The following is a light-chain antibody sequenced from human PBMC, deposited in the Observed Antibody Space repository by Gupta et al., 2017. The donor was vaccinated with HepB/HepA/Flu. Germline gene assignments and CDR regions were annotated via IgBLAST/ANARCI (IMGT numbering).Light chain of an antibody. Sequence: DIQMTQSPSTLYASVGDRVTITCRASQSISSWLAWYQQKPGKAPKLLIYKASSLESGVPSRFSGSGSGTEFTLTISSLQPDDFATYYCQQYNSYWTFGLGTKVEIK. CDR1: QSISSW. CDR2: KAS. V-gene: IGKV1-5*03. CDR3: QQYNSYWT. J-gene: IGKJ1*01.